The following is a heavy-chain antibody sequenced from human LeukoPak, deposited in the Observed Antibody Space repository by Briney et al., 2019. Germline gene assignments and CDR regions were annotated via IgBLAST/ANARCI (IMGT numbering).Heavy chain of an antibody. CDR3: ARHLAAAGKFDY. Sequence: SVKVSCKASGGTFSSYAISWVRQAPGQGLEWMGGIIPIFGTANYAQKFQGRVTITADESTSTAYMELSSLRFEDTAVYYCARHLAAAGKFDYWGQGTLVTVSS. J-gene: IGHJ4*02. CDR1: GGTFSSYA. CDR2: IIPIFGTA. D-gene: IGHD6-13*01. V-gene: IGHV1-69*01.